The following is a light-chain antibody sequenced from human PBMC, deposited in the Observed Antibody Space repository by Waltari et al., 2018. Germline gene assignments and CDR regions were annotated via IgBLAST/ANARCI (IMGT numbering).Light chain of an antibody. CDR1: GSSVGASAY. Sequence: QSALTQPASVSGSPGQSITIPCTGVGSSVGASAYVPWHQHHPGKAPQVIIYDVTNRPSGVSVRFSASRSANTASLTISGLQPEDEGDYYCSSQTLDGVVLFGGGTKLTVL. CDR2: DVT. J-gene: IGLJ2*01. CDR3: SSQTLDGVVL. V-gene: IGLV2-14*03.